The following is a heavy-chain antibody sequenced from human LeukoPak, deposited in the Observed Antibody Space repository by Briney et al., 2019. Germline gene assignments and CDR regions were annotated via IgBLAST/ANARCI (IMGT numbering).Heavy chain of an antibody. V-gene: IGHV3-23*01. CDR2: IGCSGDNT. Sequence: PGGSLRLSCAASGFSFSSYTMNWVRQTPGKGLEWVSGIGCSGDNTYYADSVKGRFSISRDHSNNAVYLQMNSLRAEDTAVYYCAKRRYYDSSGYLHWFFDLWGRDTLVTVSS. J-gene: IGHJ2*01. CDR3: AKRRYYDSSGYLHWFFDL. D-gene: IGHD3-22*01. CDR1: GFSFSSYT.